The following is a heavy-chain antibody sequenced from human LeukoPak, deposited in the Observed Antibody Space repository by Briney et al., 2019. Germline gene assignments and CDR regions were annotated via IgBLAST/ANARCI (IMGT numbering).Heavy chain of an antibody. CDR1: GGSFSGYY. Sequence: SETLSLTCAVYGGSFSGYYWSWIRQPPGKGLEWIGEINHSGSTNYNPSLKSRVTISVDTSKNQFSLKLSSVTAADTAVYYCVRDSALNYFDYWGQGTLVTVSS. J-gene: IGHJ4*02. CDR2: INHSGST. V-gene: IGHV4-34*01. CDR3: VRDSALNYFDY. D-gene: IGHD2-21*01.